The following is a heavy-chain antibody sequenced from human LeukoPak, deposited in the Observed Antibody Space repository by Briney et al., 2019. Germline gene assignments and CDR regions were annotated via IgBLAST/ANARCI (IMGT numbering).Heavy chain of an antibody. CDR3: ARDRHMAYYYYYGMDV. J-gene: IGHJ6*02. V-gene: IGHV3-21*04. D-gene: IGHD2-21*01. Sequence: GGSLRLSCVGSGFTFSNYSINWVRQAPGKGLEWVSSISPSSHYIYYADSVRGRFTISRDNARNSLYLQMNSLRDEDTAVYYCARDRHMAYYYYYGMDVWGQGTTVTVSS. CDR2: ISPSSHYI. CDR1: GFTFSNYS.